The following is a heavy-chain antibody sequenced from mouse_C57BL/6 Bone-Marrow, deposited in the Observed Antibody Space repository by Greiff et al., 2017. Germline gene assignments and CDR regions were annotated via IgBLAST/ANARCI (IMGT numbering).Heavy chain of an antibody. CDR3: ARAHFDY. V-gene: IGHV1-52*01. Sequence: QVQLKQPGAELVRPGSSVKLSCKASGYTFTSYWMHWVKQRPIQGLEWIGNIDPSDSETHYNQKFKDKATLTVDQSSSTAYLTLRSLTSEDSAVYYCARAHFDYWGQGTTLTVSS. CDR2: IDPSDSET. J-gene: IGHJ2*01. CDR1: GYTFTSYW.